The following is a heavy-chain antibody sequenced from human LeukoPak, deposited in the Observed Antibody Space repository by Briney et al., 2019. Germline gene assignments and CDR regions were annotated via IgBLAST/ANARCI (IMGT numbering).Heavy chain of an antibody. CDR3: ARDQYYYDSSGVEDDAFDI. CDR2: ISSSSSYI. V-gene: IGHV3-21*01. J-gene: IGHJ3*02. CDR1: GFTFSSYS. Sequence: PGGSLRLSCAASGFTFSSYSMNWVRQAPGKGLEWVSSISSSSSYIYYADSVKGRFTISRDNAKNSLYLQMNSLRAEDTAVYYCARDQYYYDSSGVEDDAFDIWGQGTMVTVSS. D-gene: IGHD3-22*01.